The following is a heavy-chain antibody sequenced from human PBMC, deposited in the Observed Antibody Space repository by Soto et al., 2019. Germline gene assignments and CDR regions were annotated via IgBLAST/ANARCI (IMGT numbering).Heavy chain of an antibody. CDR3: AREISAAAKGYYYGMDV. J-gene: IGHJ6*02. Sequence: GGSLRLSCAASGFTFSSYSMNWVRQAPGKGLEWVSYISSSSSTIYYADSVKGRFTISRDNAKNSLYLQMNSLRDEDTAVYYWAREISAAAKGYYYGMDVWGQGTTVTVSS. CDR2: ISSSSSTI. V-gene: IGHV3-48*02. D-gene: IGHD6-13*01. CDR1: GFTFSSYS.